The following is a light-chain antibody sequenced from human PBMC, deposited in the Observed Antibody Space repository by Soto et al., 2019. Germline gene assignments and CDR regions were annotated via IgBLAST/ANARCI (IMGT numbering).Light chain of an antibody. CDR1: QSVSSDS. V-gene: IGKV3-20*01. CDR3: QQYGSSYT. J-gene: IGKJ2*01. Sequence: EIVLTQSPGTLSLSPGERATLSCRASQSVSSDSLAWYQQKPGQAPRLLIYGASSRATGIPDKFSGSGSGTDFTLTIIRLEPEDFAVYYCQQYGSSYTFGQGTNLEIK. CDR2: GAS.